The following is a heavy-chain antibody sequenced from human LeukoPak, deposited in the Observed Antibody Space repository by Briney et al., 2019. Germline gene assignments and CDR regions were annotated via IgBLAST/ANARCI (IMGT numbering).Heavy chain of an antibody. CDR1: GYTFTSYG. CDR3: ARVFGYSSGWHHFDF. CDR2: ISAYNGNT. Sequence: GASVKVSCKASGYTFTSYGTSWVRQAPGQGLEWMGWISAYNGNTNYAQKVEGRVTMTTDTSTSTAYMELRSLRSDDTAVYYCARVFGYSSGWHHFDFWGQGTLVTVSS. V-gene: IGHV1-18*01. D-gene: IGHD6-19*01. J-gene: IGHJ4*02.